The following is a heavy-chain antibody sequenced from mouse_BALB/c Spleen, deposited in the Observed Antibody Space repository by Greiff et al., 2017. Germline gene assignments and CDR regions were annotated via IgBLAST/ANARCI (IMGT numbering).Heavy chain of an antibody. J-gene: IGHJ2*01. CDR3: ARGGTTVVAPS. D-gene: IGHD1-1*01. CDR2: IDPYDSET. CDR1: GYTFTSYW. Sequence: QVQLKESGAELVRPGASVKLSCKASGYTFTSYWMNWVKQRPEQGLEWIGRIDPYDSETHYNQKFKDKAILTVDKSSSTAYMQLSSLTSEDSAVYCCARGGTTVVAPSWGQGTTLTVSS. V-gene: IGHV1-52*01.